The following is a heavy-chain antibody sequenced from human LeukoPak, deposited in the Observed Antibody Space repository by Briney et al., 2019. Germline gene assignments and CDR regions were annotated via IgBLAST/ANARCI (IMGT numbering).Heavy chain of an antibody. V-gene: IGHV3-30*18. CDR2: ISYDGSDK. CDR1: GFPFSTYG. D-gene: IGHD4-17*01. CDR3: AKRLHPYGDYPYIDY. J-gene: IGHJ4*02. Sequence: GGSLRLSCAASGFPFSTYGMHWVRQAPGKGLEWVSVISYDGSDKSYADSVKGRFTISRDNSKNTLYLQMNSLREEDTSVYYCAKRLHPYGDYPYIDYWGQGSLVTVSS.